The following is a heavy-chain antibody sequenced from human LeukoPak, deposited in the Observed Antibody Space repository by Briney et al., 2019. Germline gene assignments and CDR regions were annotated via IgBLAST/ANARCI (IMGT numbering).Heavy chain of an antibody. J-gene: IGHJ3*02. CDR1: GYTFTSYG. CDR2: IGAYNGNT. Sequence: GASVKVSCKASGYTFTSYGISWVRQAPGQGLEWMGWIGAYNGNTNYAQKLQGRVTMTTDTSTSTAYMELRSLRSDDTAVYYCARALMVITTDAFDIWGQGTMVTVSS. V-gene: IGHV1-18*01. CDR3: ARALMVITTDAFDI. D-gene: IGHD3-22*01.